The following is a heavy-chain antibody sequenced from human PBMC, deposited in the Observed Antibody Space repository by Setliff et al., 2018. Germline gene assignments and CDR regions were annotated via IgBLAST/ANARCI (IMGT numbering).Heavy chain of an antibody. CDR2: INPHASEK. CDR1: GFVFGTYG. CDR3: ARDASGSYGTEYFQH. D-gene: IGHD1-26*01. J-gene: IGHJ1*01. Sequence: PGESLKISCAASGFVFGTYGMHWVRQAPGKGLEWLASINPHASEKYYVDSVKGRFTISRDNAKNSLSLQMNSLRTEDTAVYYCARDASGSYGTEYFQHWGQGTLVTVSS. V-gene: IGHV3-7*01.